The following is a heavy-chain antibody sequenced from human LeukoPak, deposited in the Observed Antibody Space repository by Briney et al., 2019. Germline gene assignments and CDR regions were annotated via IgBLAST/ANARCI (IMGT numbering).Heavy chain of an antibody. D-gene: IGHD6-13*01. V-gene: IGHV3-53*01. CDR2: IYSGGNT. Sequence: PGGSLKLSCAASGFTVGSNYMSWVRQAPGMGLKWVSVIYSGGNTYYADSVKGRFTISRDNSKNTLYLQMNTLRAEDTAVYFCVRQVGSSRVTGDWFDPWGQGTPVTVSS. J-gene: IGHJ5*02. CDR1: GFTVGSNY. CDR3: VRQVGSSRVTGDWFDP.